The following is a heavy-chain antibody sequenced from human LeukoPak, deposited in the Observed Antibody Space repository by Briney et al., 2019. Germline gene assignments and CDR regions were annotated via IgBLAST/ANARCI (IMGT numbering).Heavy chain of an antibody. CDR2: IHHSGST. CDR1: AFSITKGYY. V-gene: IGHV4-38-2*01. CDR3: ATSYPGNCGGGICYSNWFDP. D-gene: IGHD2-15*01. J-gene: IGHJ5*02. Sequence: PSETLSLTCAVSAFSITKGYYWGWIRQPPGKGLEWIGTIHHSGSTYYNSSLKSRLTISMDTSKNQFSLELTSVTATDTAMYYCATSYPGNCGGGICYSNWFDPWGQGTLVTVSS.